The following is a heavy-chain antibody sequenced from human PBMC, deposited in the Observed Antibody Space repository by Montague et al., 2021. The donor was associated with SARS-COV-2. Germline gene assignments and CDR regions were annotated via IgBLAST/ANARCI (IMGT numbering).Heavy chain of an antibody. CDR1: GTSFSGYY. Sequence: SETLSLTCAVHGTSFSGYYWNWIRQPPGQGLEWIGEINHGGSTKYSPSLKSRLTISVDTSKNQFSLKLSSVTAADTAVYYCARAPRNIFGVVLTFDYWGQGTLVTVSS. J-gene: IGHJ4*02. D-gene: IGHD3-3*01. CDR2: INHGGST. V-gene: IGHV4-34*01. CDR3: ARAPRNIFGVVLTFDY.